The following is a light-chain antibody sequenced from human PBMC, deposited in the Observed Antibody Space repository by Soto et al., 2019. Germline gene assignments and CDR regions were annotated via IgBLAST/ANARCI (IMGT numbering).Light chain of an antibody. CDR3: QSYDDNLSAYV. CDR1: SSNIGSIYD. V-gene: IGLV1-40*01. J-gene: IGLJ1*01. CDR2: GNN. Sequence: QSVLTQPPSVSGAPGQRVTISCTGTSSNIGSIYDVHWYQQLPGTDPKLLIFGNNNRPSGVPDRFSGSKSDTSASLAITGLQAEDEADYYCQSYDDNLSAYVFGTGTKLTVL.